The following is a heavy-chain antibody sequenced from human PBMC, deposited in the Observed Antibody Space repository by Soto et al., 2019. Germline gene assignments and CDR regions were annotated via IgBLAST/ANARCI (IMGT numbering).Heavy chain of an antibody. D-gene: IGHD6-19*01. CDR3: ASPPPPYSSGWP. J-gene: IGHJ5*02. V-gene: IGHV4-34*01. CDR2: INHSGST. CDR1: GGSFSGYY. Sequence: QVQLQQWGAGLLKPSETLSLTCAVYGGSFSGYYWSWIRQPPGKGLEWIGEINHSGSTNYNPSLKSRVTISVDTSKNQFSLKLSSVTAADTAVYYCASPPPPYSSGWPWGQGTLVTVSS.